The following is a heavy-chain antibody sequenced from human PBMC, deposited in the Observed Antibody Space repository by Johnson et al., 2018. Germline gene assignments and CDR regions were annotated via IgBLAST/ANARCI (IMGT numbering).Heavy chain of an antibody. Sequence: QVQLQESGGGVVQPGRSLRLSCAASGFTFSSYGMHWVRQAPGKGLEWVAVIWYDGSNKYYADSEKGRFTISRENSKNTLYLQMNSLRAEDTAVYYCARVPIRGGHYVWGSRRYYYMDVWGKGTTVTVSS. D-gene: IGHD3-16*01. V-gene: IGHV3-33*01. CDR1: GFTFSSYG. CDR3: ARVPIRGGHYVWGSRRYYYMDV. CDR2: IWYDGSNK. J-gene: IGHJ6*03.